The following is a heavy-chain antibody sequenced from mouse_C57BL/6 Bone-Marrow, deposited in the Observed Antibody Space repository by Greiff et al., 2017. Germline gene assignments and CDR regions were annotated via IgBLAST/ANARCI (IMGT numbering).Heavy chain of an antibody. CDR2: ILPGSGST. D-gene: IGHD1-1*01. Sequence: QVQLQQSGAELMKPGASVKLSCKATGYTFTGYWIEWVKQRPGHGLEWIGEILPGSGSTNYNEKFKGKATFPADTSSNPAYMQLSSLTTEDSASYDCAREEGFIEGFDYWGQGTTLTVSS. J-gene: IGHJ2*01. CDR1: GYTFTGYW. V-gene: IGHV1-9*01. CDR3: AREEGFIEGFDY.